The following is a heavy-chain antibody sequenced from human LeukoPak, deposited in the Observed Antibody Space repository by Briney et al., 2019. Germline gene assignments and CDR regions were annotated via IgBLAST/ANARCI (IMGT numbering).Heavy chain of an antibody. Sequence: PGVSLRLSCAASGFTFSDYYMSWIRQAPGKGLEWVSYISSSGNTIYYADSVKGRFTISRDNARNSLHLQMNSLRADDTAVYYCAKNRGATAGTFDYWGPGTLVTVPS. CDR1: GFTFSDYY. J-gene: IGHJ4*02. CDR2: ISSSGNTI. V-gene: IGHV3-11*01. D-gene: IGHD2/OR15-2a*01. CDR3: AKNRGATAGTFDY.